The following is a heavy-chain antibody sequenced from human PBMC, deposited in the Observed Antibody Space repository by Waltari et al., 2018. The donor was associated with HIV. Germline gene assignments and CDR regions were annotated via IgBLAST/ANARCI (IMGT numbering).Heavy chain of an antibody. V-gene: IGHV3-48*02. Sequence: EVQLVESGGGLVQPGGSLRLSCAASGFTFSSYSMNWVRQAPGKGWEWVSYISSSSSTIDYADSVKGRFTISRDNAKNSLYLQMNSLRDEDTAVYYCAGGLMTTSPTWGQGTLVTVSS. CDR2: ISSSSSTI. J-gene: IGHJ5*02. CDR3: AGGLMTTSPT. CDR1: GFTFSSYS. D-gene: IGHD4-17*01.